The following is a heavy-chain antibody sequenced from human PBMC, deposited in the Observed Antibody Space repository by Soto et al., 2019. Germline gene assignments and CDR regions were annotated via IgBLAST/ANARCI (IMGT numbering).Heavy chain of an antibody. D-gene: IGHD6-19*01. J-gene: IGHJ3*02. CDR3: ARVTDSSGWYWAFDI. CDR2: IWYDGSNK. CDR1: GFTFSSYG. Sequence: QVQLVESGGGVVQPGRSLRLSCAASGFTFSSYGMHWVRQAPGKGLEWVAVIWYDGSNKFYVDSVKGRFTISRDNSKNTLYLQMYSLRAEDTAVYYCARVTDSSGWYWAFDIWCQGTMVTVSS. V-gene: IGHV3-33*01.